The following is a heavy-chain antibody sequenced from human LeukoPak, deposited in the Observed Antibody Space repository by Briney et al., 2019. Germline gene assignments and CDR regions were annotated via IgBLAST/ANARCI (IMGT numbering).Heavy chain of an antibody. CDR2: SGGAT. D-gene: IGHD7-27*01. Sequence: GGGLRLSCSASGFTLSSYSMHWVRQAPGKGLEYVSTSGGATYYADSVKGRFTISRDNAKNTLYLQMSSLRAEDTAVYYCIKDRTGTYSFDYWGQGTLVTVSS. J-gene: IGHJ4*02. CDR3: IKDRTGTYSFDY. V-gene: IGHV3-64D*09. CDR1: GFTLSSYS.